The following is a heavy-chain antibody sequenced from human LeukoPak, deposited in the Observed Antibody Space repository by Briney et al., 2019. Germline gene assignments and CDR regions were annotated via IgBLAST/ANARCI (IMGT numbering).Heavy chain of an antibody. CDR3: AKAPYYYGSGSGIDY. J-gene: IGHJ4*02. CDR2: ISGSGGST. Sequence: GGSLRLSCAASGFTFSSYAMSWVRQAPGKGLEWVSAISGSGGSTYCADSVKGRFTISRDNSKNTLYLQMNSLRAEDTAVYYCAKAPYYYGSGSGIDYWGQGTLVTVSS. CDR1: GFTFSSYA. D-gene: IGHD3-10*01. V-gene: IGHV3-23*01.